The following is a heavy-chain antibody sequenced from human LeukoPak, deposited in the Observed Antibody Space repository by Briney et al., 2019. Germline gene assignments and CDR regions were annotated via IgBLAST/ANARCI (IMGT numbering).Heavy chain of an antibody. CDR1: GGSISSSNYY. Sequence: AETLSLTCTVSGGSISSSNYYWGRIRQAPGKGLEWIGSIYYRGSTYYNPSLKSRVTISVDTSKNQFSLKLRSVTAADTAVYYCARHLPGYSKTWPGPCGQGTLVTVSS. D-gene: IGHD5-12*01. CDR2: IYYRGST. CDR3: ARHLPGYSKTWPGP. J-gene: IGHJ5*02. V-gene: IGHV4-39*01.